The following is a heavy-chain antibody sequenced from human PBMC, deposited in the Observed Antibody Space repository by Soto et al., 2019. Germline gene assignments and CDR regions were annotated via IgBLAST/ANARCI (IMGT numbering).Heavy chain of an antibody. J-gene: IGHJ4*02. Sequence: QVTLKESGPVLVKPTETLTLTCTVSGFLLTNARMGVSWLRQPPGKALEWLALIFSNDGKSYSTSLKSRLTISKDTSGSQIVLTMTDMAPVDTATYFCARHQQLVEGYFDYWGQGTLVSVSS. CDR1: GFLLTNARMG. CDR3: ARHQQLVEGYFDY. V-gene: IGHV2-26*01. D-gene: IGHD1-1*01. CDR2: IFSNDGK.